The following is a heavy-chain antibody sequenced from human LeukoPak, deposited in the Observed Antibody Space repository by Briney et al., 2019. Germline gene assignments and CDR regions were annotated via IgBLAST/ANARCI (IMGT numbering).Heavy chain of an antibody. CDR3: ARGIASSRSVAIDL. CDR1: GFTFSSHW. V-gene: IGHV3-74*01. J-gene: IGHJ4*02. Sequence: GRSLRLSCAASGFTFSSHWMYWVRQAPGKGLVWVARLSGDGGTTRHADSVKGRFTISGDNAKNTLYLQMNSLGVEDTALYYCARGIASSRSVAIDLWGQGTLVAVSS. D-gene: IGHD6-13*01. CDR2: LSGDGGTT.